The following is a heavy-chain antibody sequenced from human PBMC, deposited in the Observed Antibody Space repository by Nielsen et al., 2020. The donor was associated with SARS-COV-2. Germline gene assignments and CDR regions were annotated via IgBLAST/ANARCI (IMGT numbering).Heavy chain of an antibody. V-gene: IGHV4-34*01. D-gene: IGHD2-15*01. CDR3: ARTKLGYCSGGSCYSSPPLGKYFDY. CDR1: GGSFSGYY. J-gene: IGHJ4*02. CDR2: INHSGST. Sequence: SETLSLTCAVYGGSFSGYYWSWIHQPPGKGLEWIGEINHSGSTNYNPSLKSRVTISVDTSKNQFSLKLSSVTAADTAVYYCARTKLGYCSGGSCYSSPPLGKYFDYWGQGTLVTVSS.